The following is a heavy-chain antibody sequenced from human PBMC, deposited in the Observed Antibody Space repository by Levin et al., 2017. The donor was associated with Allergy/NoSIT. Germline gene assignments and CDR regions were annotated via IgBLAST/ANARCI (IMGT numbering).Heavy chain of an antibody. CDR3: AVGYSSGWYYYYMDV. D-gene: IGHD6-19*01. CDR2: IIPIPGTA. V-gene: IGHV1-69*08. Sequence: SVKVSCRASGGTFSSYRISWVRQAPGHGLEWMGRIIPIPGTADYAQKFQGRVTITADRSTTTAYMELSSLRSDDTAVYYCAVGYSSGWYYYYMDVWGKGTTVTVSS. CDR1: GGTFSSYR. J-gene: IGHJ6*03.